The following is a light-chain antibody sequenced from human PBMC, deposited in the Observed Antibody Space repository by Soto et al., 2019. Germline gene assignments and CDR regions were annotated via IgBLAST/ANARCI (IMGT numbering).Light chain of an antibody. J-gene: IGLJ1*01. CDR3: RSYTSSSTLDV. CDR2: EVS. V-gene: IGLV2-14*01. Sequence: QCLRTQPASVSGSPGQSSTISCTGTISDVGGYNYVSWYQQHPGKAPKLMIYEVSNRPSGVSNRFSGSKYGNTASLTISGLQAEDEADYYCRSYTSSSTLDVFGTGTKVTVL. CDR1: ISDVGGYNY.